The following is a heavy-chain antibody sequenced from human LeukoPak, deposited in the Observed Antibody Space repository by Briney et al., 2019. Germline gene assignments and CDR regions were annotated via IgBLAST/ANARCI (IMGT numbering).Heavy chain of an antibody. V-gene: IGHV3-21*01. CDR1: GFSFTDYS. CDR2: ITKSSSHI. CDR3: ARGRGGDNSNWFDP. Sequence: GESLRLSCSASGFSFTDYSMNWVRQAPGKGLEWVSAITKSSSHIYYAHSVQGRFTISRDNARNSLYLQMNGLRADDTAVYYCARGRGGDNSNWFDPWGPGTLVTVSS. J-gene: IGHJ5*02. D-gene: IGHD4-23*01.